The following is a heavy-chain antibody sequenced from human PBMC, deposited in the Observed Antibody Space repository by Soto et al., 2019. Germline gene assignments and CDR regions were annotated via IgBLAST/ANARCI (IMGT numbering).Heavy chain of an antibody. Sequence: APVKVSCKASGYTFTSYDINWVRQATGQGLEWMGWMKPNSGNTGYAQKFQGRVTMTRNTSISTAYMELSSLRSEDTAVYYCARGWYQLLVDDYGMDVWGQGTTVTVSS. V-gene: IGHV1-8*01. D-gene: IGHD2-2*01. J-gene: IGHJ6*02. CDR2: MKPNSGNT. CDR1: GYTFTSYD. CDR3: ARGWYQLLVDDYGMDV.